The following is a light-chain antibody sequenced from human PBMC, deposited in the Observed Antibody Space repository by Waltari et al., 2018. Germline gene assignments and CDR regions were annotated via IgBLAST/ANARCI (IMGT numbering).Light chain of an antibody. CDR2: EVT. J-gene: IGLJ2*01. Sequence: SALIKPASLSGSPGQMLTIPCTGTTSDVVGGNYVPWYQQYQGKVPRLLIDEVTNRPSGVSIRISGSKSGITASLTISELQAEDEADYYCSSYRSSSTLVVFGVETKLIVL. CDR3: SSYRSSSTLVV. V-gene: IGLV2-14*01. CDR1: TSDVVGGNY.